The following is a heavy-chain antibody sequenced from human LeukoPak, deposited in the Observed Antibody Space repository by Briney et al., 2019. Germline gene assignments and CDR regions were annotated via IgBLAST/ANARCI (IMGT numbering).Heavy chain of an antibody. CDR1: GGTFSSYA. CDR3: ARAGGTERIYYYYGMDV. D-gene: IGHD2/OR15-2a*01. J-gene: IGHJ6*02. V-gene: IGHV1-69*04. CDR2: IIPIFGIA. Sequence: SVKVSCKASGGTFSSYAISWVRQAPGQGLEWMERIIPIFGIANYAQKFQGRVTITADKSTSTAYMELSSLRSEDTAVYYCARAGGTERIYYYYGMDVWGQGTTVTVSS.